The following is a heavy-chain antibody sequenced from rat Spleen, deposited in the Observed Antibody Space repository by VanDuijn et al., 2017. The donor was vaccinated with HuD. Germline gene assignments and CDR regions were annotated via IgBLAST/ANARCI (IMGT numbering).Heavy chain of an antibody. CDR1: GLSLTSNS. CDR2: IWNAGGT. J-gene: IGHJ3*01. D-gene: IGHD1-10*01. CDR3: VRDKGGQLRGFAY. Sequence: QVQLKESGPGLVQPSQTLSLTCTVSGLSLTSNSVSWIRQPPGKGLEWVGVIWNAGGTRYNSALKSRLSISRDTSKSQVFLKMDSLQAEDTATYYCVRDKGGQLRGFAYWGQGTLVTVSS. V-gene: IGHV2-41*01.